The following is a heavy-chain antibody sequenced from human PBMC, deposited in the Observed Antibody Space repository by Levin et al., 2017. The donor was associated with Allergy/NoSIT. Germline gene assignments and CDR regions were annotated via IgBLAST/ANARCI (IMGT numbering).Heavy chain of an antibody. CDR3: ARPVNVYCSGGSCHWFDP. CDR1: CVSISLCSYF. V-gene: IGHV4-39*01. J-gene: IGHJ5*02. D-gene: IGHD2-15*01. CDR2: LSSRGST. Sequence: MTSAPLSLPFFFFCVSISLCSYFCGWIRQSPFPFLAWLGRLSSRGSTYYNPSLKSRFTISVDTSKNQFSLKLSSVTAADTAVYYCARPVNVYCSGGSCHWFDPWGQGTLVTVSS.